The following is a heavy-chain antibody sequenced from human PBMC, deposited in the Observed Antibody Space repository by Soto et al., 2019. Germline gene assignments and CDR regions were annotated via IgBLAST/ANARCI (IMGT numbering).Heavy chain of an antibody. D-gene: IGHD3-22*01. J-gene: IGHJ3*02. CDR1: GYTFTSYY. V-gene: IGHV1-46*01. CDR3: ARDRVYCDSSGYYYPNAFDI. Sequence: ASVKVSCKASGYTFTSYYMHWVRQAPGQGLEWMGIINPSGGSTSYAQKFQGRVTMTRDTSTSTVYMELSSLRSEDTAVYYCARDRVYCDSSGYYYPNAFDIWGQGTMVTVSS. CDR2: INPSGGST.